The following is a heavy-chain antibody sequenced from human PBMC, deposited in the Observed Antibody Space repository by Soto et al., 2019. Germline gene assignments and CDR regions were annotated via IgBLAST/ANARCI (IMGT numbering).Heavy chain of an antibody. CDR2: IYWNDDK. CDR3: AHRRFEGLLGYCSSTSCYMEFDN. CDR1: GFSLSNGGLG. V-gene: IGHV2-5*01. Sequence: SGPTLVNPTPTLTLTCTFSGFSLSNGGLGVGWIRQAPGKALEWLALIYWNDDKRYSPSLKSRLTITKDTSKNQVVLTMTNMDPVDTATYYCAHRRFEGLLGYCSSTSCYMEFDNWGQGTLVTVSS. J-gene: IGHJ4*02. D-gene: IGHD2-2*02.